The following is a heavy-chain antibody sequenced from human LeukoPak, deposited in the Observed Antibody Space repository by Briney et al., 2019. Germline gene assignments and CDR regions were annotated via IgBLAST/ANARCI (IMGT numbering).Heavy chain of an antibody. CDR2: IIPIFGTA. V-gene: IGHV1-69*13. D-gene: IGHD3-9*01. Sequence: SVKVSCKASGGSFNSYAISWVRQAPGQGLEWMGGIIPIFGTANYAQKFQGRVTITADESTSTAYMELSSLRSEDTAVYYCARGGHQRYFDWLSDYWGQGTLVTVSS. CDR1: GGSFNSYA. J-gene: IGHJ4*02. CDR3: ARGGHQRYFDWLSDY.